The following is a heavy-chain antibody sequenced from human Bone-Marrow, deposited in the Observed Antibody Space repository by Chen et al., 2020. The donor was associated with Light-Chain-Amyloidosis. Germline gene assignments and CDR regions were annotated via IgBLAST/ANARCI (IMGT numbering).Heavy chain of an antibody. CDR2: ISSSGSTI. CDR3: ARDRPRSYYDSSGYYDY. CDR1: GFTFSDYY. J-gene: IGHJ4*02. D-gene: IGHD3-22*01. V-gene: IGHV3-11*04. Sequence: VQLVESGGGVVRPGGSLRLSCAASGFTFSDYYMSWIRQAPGKGLEWVSYISSSGSTIYYADSVKGRFTISRDNAKNSLYLQMNSLRAEDTAVYYCARDRPRSYYDSSGYYDYWGQGTLVTVSS.